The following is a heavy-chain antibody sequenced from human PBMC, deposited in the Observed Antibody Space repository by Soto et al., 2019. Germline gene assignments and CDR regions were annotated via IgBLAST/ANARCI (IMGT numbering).Heavy chain of an antibody. CDR2: IRSKAYGGTT. D-gene: IGHD4-4*01. CDR1: GFTFGDYA. CDR3: TSNDYSNYAGGRSGYYYYYMDV. V-gene: IGHV3-49*03. J-gene: IGHJ6*03. Sequence: GGSLRLSCTASGFTFGDYAMSWFRQAPGKGLEWVGFIRSKAYGGTTEYAASVKGRFTISRDDSKSIAYLQMNSLKTEDTAVYYCTSNDYSNYAGGRSGYYYYYMDVWGKGTTVTVSS.